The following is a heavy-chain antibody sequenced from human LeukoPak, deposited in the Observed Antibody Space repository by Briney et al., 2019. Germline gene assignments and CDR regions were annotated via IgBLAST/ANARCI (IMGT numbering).Heavy chain of an antibody. CDR3: TTGAMIVS. Sequence: GGSLRLSCAASGFTFSDHYMDWVRQAPGEGLEWVGRTRNKANSYTTEYVASVKSRFTISRDDSKNTLFLQMNSLKTEDTAVYYCTTGAMIVSWGQGTLVTVSS. J-gene: IGHJ5*02. CDR2: TRNKANSYTT. D-gene: IGHD3-22*01. CDR1: GFTFSDHY. V-gene: IGHV3-72*01.